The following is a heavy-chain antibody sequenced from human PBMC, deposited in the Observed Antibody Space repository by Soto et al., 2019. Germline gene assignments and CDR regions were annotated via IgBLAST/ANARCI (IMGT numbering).Heavy chain of an antibody. CDR3: AKDGYSSGWYIGDNWFDP. J-gene: IGHJ5*02. CDR2: ISGSGGST. D-gene: IGHD6-19*01. V-gene: IGHV3-23*01. CDR1: GFTFSSYA. Sequence: EVQLLESGGGLVQPGGSLRLSCAASGFTFSSYAMSWVRQAPGKGLEWVSAISGSGGSTYYADSVKGRFTISRDNSKNTLHLQMNSLRAEDTAVYYCAKDGYSSGWYIGDNWFDPWGQGTLVTVSS.